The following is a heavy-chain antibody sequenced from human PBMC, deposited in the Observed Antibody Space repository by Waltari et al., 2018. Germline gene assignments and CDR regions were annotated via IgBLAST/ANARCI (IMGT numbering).Heavy chain of an antibody. CDR1: GGSFSTYA. CDR3: SRGPQAAGNQLDP. Sequence: QVQLVQSGAEVKKPESSVNVSCQVSGGSFSTYAINWVRQAPGQGLEWMGRILPILNITQYSQKFQGRVTLTADTSTRVAYMELNSLTSEDTAVYFCSRGPQAAGNQLDPWGQGTLVTVSS. V-gene: IGHV1-69*04. J-gene: IGHJ5*02. CDR2: ILPILNIT.